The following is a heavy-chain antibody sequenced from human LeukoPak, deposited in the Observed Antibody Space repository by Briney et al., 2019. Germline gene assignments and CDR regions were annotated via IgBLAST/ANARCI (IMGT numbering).Heavy chain of an antibody. Sequence: GGSLRLSCAASGFTFSTHWMHWARQAPGKGLEWVSRMNSDGSSSSYADSVKGRFTISRDNAKNTLYLQMNSLRVEDTAVYYCARGGDGSNIYWYFDLWGRGTLVTVSS. CDR3: ARGGDGSNIYWYFDL. J-gene: IGHJ2*01. CDR2: MNSDGSSS. D-gene: IGHD5-24*01. CDR1: GFTFSTHW. V-gene: IGHV3-74*01.